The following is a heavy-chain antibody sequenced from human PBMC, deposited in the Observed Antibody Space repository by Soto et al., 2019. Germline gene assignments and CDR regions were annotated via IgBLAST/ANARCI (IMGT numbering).Heavy chain of an antibody. CDR2: ISGSGDTT. Sequence: EVQLLESGGGLVQPGGSLRLSSAASGFTFSTYAMGWVRQAPGKGLEWVSTISGSGDTTYYVDSVKGRFTISRDRSKNTLYLQMNSLRAAVTAVYYCAKTSGYPYYFDYWGQGTLVTVSS. CDR3: AKTSGYPYYFDY. CDR1: GFTFSTYA. J-gene: IGHJ4*02. V-gene: IGHV3-23*01. D-gene: IGHD5-12*01.